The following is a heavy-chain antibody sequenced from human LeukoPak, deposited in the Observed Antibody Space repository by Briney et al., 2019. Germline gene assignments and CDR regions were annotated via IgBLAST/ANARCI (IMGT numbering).Heavy chain of an antibody. D-gene: IGHD6-19*01. CDR3: ARGRDSSGWYLSH. CDR2: INPNSGGT. V-gene: IGHV1-2*04. CDR1: GYTFTGYY. J-gene: IGHJ4*02. Sequence: GASVTVSCKASGYTFTGYYMHWVRQAPGQGLEWMGWINPNSGGTNYAQKFQGWVTMTRDTSISTAYMELSRLRSDDTAVYYCARGRDSSGWYLSHWGQGTLVTVSS.